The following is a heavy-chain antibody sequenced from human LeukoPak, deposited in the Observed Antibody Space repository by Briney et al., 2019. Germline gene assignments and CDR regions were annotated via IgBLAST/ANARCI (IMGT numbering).Heavy chain of an antibody. D-gene: IGHD1-26*01. V-gene: IGHV3-7*05. Sequence: HPGGSLRLSCAASGFTFSNFWMSWVRQAPGKGLEWVANINDDGSEKYYVDSVKGRSTISRDNAKNSLYLQMNSLRVEDAAVYFCARDPSGNDPFDIWGQGTTVIVSS. J-gene: IGHJ3*02. CDR2: INDDGSEK. CDR1: GFTFSNFW. CDR3: ARDPSGNDPFDI.